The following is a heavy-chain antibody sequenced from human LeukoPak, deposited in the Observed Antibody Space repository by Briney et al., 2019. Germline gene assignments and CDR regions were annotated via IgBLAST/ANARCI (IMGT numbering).Heavy chain of an antibody. V-gene: IGHV4-4*09. D-gene: IGHD1-26*01. CDR2: IYTSGST. CDR1: GGSISGYY. CDR3: ARRGASGNWFDP. J-gene: IGHJ5*02. Sequence: ASETLSLTCTVSGGSISGYYWSWIRQPPGKGLEWIGYIYTSGSTNYNPSLKGRVTISVDTSKNQFSLKLSSVTAADTAVYYCARRGASGNWFDPWGQGTLVTVSS.